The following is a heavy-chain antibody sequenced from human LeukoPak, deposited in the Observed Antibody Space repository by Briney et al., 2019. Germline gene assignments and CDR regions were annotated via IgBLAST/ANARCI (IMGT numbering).Heavy chain of an antibody. Sequence: SETLSLTCAVYGGSFSGYYWSWIRQPPGKGLEWIGEINHSGSTNYNPSLKSRVTISVDTSKNQFSLKLSSVTAADTAVHYCARGFAVAGTNNWFDPWGQGTLVTVSS. V-gene: IGHV4-34*01. CDR2: INHSGST. CDR1: GGSFSGYY. D-gene: IGHD6-19*01. J-gene: IGHJ5*02. CDR3: ARGFAVAGTNNWFDP.